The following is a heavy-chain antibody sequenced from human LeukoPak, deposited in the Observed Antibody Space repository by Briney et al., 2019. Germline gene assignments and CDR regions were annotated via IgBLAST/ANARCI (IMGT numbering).Heavy chain of an antibody. Sequence: PSETLSLTCAVYGGSFSGYYWSWIRQPPGKGLEWIGEINHSGSTNYNPSLKSRVTISVDTSKNQFSLKLSSVTAADTAVYYCARRAERYSSSWYNWFDPWGQGTLDTVSS. V-gene: IGHV4-34*01. CDR1: GGSFSGYY. J-gene: IGHJ5*02. D-gene: IGHD6-13*01. CDR2: INHSGST. CDR3: ARRAERYSSSWYNWFDP.